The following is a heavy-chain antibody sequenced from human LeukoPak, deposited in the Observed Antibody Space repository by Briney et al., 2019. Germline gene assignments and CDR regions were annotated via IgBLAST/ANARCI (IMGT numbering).Heavy chain of an antibody. Sequence: GGSLRLSCAASGFTFSSYGMHWVRQAPGKGLEWVAVIWYDGSNKYYADSVKGRITISRDNSKSTLYLQMDSLRAEDTAVYYCARNQDYGVYNSVGAFDIWGQGTMVTVSS. J-gene: IGHJ3*02. V-gene: IGHV3-33*01. CDR1: GFTFSSYG. D-gene: IGHD4-17*01. CDR3: ARNQDYGVYNSVGAFDI. CDR2: IWYDGSNK.